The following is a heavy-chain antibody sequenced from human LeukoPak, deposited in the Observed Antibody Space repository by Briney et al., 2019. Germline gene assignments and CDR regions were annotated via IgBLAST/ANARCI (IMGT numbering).Heavy chain of an antibody. Sequence: PGGSLRLSCAASGFTFSSYWMSWVRQAPGKGLEWVANIKQDGSEKYYVDSVKGRFTISRDNAKNSLYLQMNSLRAENTAVYYCARVREIVVVITEYYFDYWGQGTLVTVSS. J-gene: IGHJ4*02. CDR2: IKQDGSEK. CDR3: ARVREIVVVITEYYFDY. D-gene: IGHD3-22*01. CDR1: GFTFSSYW. V-gene: IGHV3-7*01.